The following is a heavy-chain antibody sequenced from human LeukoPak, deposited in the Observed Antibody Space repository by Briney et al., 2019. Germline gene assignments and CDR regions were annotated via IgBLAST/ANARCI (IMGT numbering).Heavy chain of an antibody. CDR2: IIPILGIA. V-gene: IGHV1-69*04. CDR1: GGTFSSYT. Sequence: ASVKVSCKASGGTFSSYTISWVRQAPGQGLGWMGRIIPILGIANYAQKFQGRVTITADKSTSTAYMELSSLRSEDTAVYYCARDKSVESGYDRWGQGTLVTVSS. J-gene: IGHJ5*02. CDR3: ARDKSVESGYDR. D-gene: IGHD5-12*01.